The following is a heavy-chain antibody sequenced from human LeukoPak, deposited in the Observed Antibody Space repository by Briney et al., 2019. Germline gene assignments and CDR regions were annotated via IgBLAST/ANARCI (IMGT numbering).Heavy chain of an antibody. D-gene: IGHD3-10*01. V-gene: IGHV4-34*01. J-gene: IGHJ6*02. Sequence: AGGSRRLSCAASGFTFSSYSMTWVRQPPGKGLEWIGEINHSGSTNYNPSLKSRVTISVDTSKNQFSLKLSSVTAADTAVYYCARAPMVRGVIIARAKYGMDVWGQGTTVTVSS. CDR3: ARAPMVRGVIIARAKYGMDV. CDR2: INHSGST. CDR1: GFTFSSYS.